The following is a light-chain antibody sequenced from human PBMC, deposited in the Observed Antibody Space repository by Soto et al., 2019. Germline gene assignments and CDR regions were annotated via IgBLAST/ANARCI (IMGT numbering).Light chain of an antibody. CDR3: QVWDGSSDHWV. CDR2: SDS. CDR1: NIGSKS. J-gene: IGLJ3*02. V-gene: IGLV3-21*04. Sequence: SYELTQPPSVSIAPGQTARITCGGNNIGSKSVHWYQQKPGQAPVLVMYSDSDRPSGIPERFSGSNSGNTPTLTISRVEDGDEADYYCQVWDGSSDHWVFGGGTKLPVL.